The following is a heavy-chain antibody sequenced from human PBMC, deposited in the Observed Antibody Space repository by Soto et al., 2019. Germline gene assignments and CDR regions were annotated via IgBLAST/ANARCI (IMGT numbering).Heavy chain of an antibody. CDR1: GGSFSGYY. V-gene: IGHV4-34*01. J-gene: IGHJ6*03. CDR3: ARGFLAAACLSYYYYYYMDV. CDR2: INHSGST. Sequence: SETLSLTCAVYGGSFSGYYWSWIRQPPGKGLEWIGEINHSGSTNYNPSLKSRVTISVDTYKNQFSLKLSSVTAADTAVYYCARGFLAAACLSYYYYYYMDVWGKGTTVTVSS. D-gene: IGHD6-13*01.